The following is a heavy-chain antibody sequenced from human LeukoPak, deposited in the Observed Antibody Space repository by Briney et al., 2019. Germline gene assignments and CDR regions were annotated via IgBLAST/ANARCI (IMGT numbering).Heavy chain of an antibody. CDR1: GFTLSSYA. CDR3: ARINKAFDY. Sequence: GGSLRLSCAASGFTLSSYAMSWVRQAPGKGLEWVSAISGSGGSTYYADSVKGRFTISRDNSKNTLYLQMNSLRAEDTAVNYCARINKAFDYWGQGTLVTVSS. V-gene: IGHV3-23*01. CDR2: ISGSGGST. J-gene: IGHJ4*02. D-gene: IGHD3-10*01.